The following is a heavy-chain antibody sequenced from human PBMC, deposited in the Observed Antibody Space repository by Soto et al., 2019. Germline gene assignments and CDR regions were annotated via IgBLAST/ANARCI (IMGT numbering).Heavy chain of an antibody. CDR3: ARDRGYCSSTSCYALSDFDY. CDR2: ISSSSTI. CDR1: GFTFSSYS. J-gene: IGHJ4*02. V-gene: IGHV3-48*01. D-gene: IGHD2-2*01. Sequence: EVQLVESGGGLVQPGGSLRLSCAASGFTFSSYSMNWVRQAPGKGLEWVSYISSSSTIYYADSVKGRFTISRDNAKNSLYLQMNSLRAEDTAVYYCARDRGYCSSTSCYALSDFDYWGQGTLVTVSS.